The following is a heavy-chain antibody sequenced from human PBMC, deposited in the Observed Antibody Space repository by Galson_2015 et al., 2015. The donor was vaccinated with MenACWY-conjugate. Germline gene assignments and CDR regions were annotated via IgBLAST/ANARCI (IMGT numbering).Heavy chain of an antibody. CDR1: GDSVSSNSAS. CDR3: TREASYSGWPTFDY. J-gene: IGHJ4*02. Sequence: AISGDSVSSNSASWHWIRQSPSRGLEWLGRTYHRSKTYHDYAISLRSRITINADTSKNQVSLQLNSVSPEDTAVYFCTREASYSGWPTFDYWGQGIQVTVSS. D-gene: IGHD6-19*01. CDR2: TYHRSKTYH. V-gene: IGHV6-1*01.